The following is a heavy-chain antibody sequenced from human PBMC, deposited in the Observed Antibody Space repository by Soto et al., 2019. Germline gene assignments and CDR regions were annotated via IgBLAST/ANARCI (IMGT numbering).Heavy chain of an antibody. Sequence: ASVKVSYKASGYTFTSYYIHWVRQAPGQGLEWMGIINPSGGSTSYAQKFQGRVTMTRDTSTSTVYMEVSGLRSEDTAVYYCARDQEPSTLYYDYYYMDVWGKGTTVTVSS. CDR2: INPSGGST. CDR3: ARDQEPSTLYYDYYYMDV. V-gene: IGHV1-46*03. CDR1: GYTFTSYY. J-gene: IGHJ6*03.